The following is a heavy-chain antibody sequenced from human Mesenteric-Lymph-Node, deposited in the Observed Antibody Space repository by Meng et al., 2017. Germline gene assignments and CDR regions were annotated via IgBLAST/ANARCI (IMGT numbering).Heavy chain of an antibody. V-gene: IGHV4-34*01. D-gene: IGHD2-2*01. J-gene: IGHJ4*02. CDR3: ARGNTIVPAAMGDY. Sequence: QVQLQQWGAGLLKSSETLSLTYAVSGGSFSGYYWSWIGQPPGKGLEWIGEINHHGSTNYNPSLKSRVTISVDTSKNQFSLKLSSVTAADTAVYYCARGNTIVPAAMGDYWGQGTLVTVSS. CDR2: INHHGST. CDR1: GGSFSGYY.